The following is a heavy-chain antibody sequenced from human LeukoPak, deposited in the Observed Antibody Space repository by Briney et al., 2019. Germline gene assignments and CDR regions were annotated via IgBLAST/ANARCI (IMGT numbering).Heavy chain of an antibody. CDR1: GFTVSSNY. J-gene: IGHJ4*02. D-gene: IGHD4-17*01. V-gene: IGHV3-53*01. CDR3: ARDNIDDYGDRYLDY. Sequence: GGSLRLSCAASGFTVSSNYMSWVRQAPGKGLEWVSVIYSGGSTYYADSVKGRFTISRDNSKNTLYLQMNSLRAEDTAVYYCARDNIDDYGDRYLDYWGRGTLVTVSS. CDR2: IYSGGST.